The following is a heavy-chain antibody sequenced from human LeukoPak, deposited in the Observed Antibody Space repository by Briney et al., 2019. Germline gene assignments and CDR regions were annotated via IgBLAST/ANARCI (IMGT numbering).Heavy chain of an antibody. CDR3: AELGITMIGGV. Sequence: PGGSLRLSCAASGFTFSTYWMIWVRQAPGKGLEWVANIKEDGSEKYYVDSVKGRFTISRDNAKKSLYLQMSSLRDEDTAVYYCAELGITMIGGVWGKGTTVTISS. D-gene: IGHD3-10*02. CDR1: GFTFSTYW. J-gene: IGHJ6*04. V-gene: IGHV3-7*01. CDR2: IKEDGSEK.